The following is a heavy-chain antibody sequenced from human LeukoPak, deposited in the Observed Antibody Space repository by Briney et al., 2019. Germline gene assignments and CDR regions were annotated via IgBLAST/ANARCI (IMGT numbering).Heavy chain of an antibody. CDR2: INPDGTKI. V-gene: IGHV3-7*01. Sequence: PGGSLRLSCAASGFTFSSYAMSWVRQAPGKGLEWVANINPDGTKINSVDSVKGRFTISRDNAKNSVYLQLSSLTAEDTAVYYCARDMSYYDSRGFYDAFDLWGQGTTVTVSS. D-gene: IGHD3-22*01. CDR3: ARDMSYYDSRGFYDAFDL. J-gene: IGHJ3*01. CDR1: GFTFSSYA.